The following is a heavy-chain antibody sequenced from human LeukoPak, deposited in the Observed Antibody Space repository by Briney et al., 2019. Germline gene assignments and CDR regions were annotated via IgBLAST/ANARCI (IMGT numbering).Heavy chain of an antibody. D-gene: IGHD3-22*01. V-gene: IGHV1-2*02. J-gene: IGHJ3*02. CDR1: GYTFTAYY. CDR3: ARDATYYYDSSGYGNAFDI. Sequence: ASVKVSCKASGYTFTAYYMHWVRQAPGQGLEWMGWINPNSGGTNYTQKFQGRVTMTRDTSISTAYMELSRLRSDDTAVYYCARDATYYYDSSGYGNAFDIWGQGTMVTVSS. CDR2: INPNSGGT.